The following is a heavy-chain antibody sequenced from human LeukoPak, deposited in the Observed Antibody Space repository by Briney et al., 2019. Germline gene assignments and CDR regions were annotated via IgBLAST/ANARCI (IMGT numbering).Heavy chain of an antibody. J-gene: IGHJ4*02. Sequence: SETLSLTCAVYGGSFSGYYWSWIRQPPGKGLEWIGGIIHSGSTNYNPSLKSRVTISVDTSKNQFSLKLSSVTAADTAVYYCARGQPNYDYVWGSYRYSVGYFDYWGQGTLVTVSS. CDR2: IIHSGST. V-gene: IGHV4-34*01. CDR3: ARGQPNYDYVWGSYRYSVGYFDY. D-gene: IGHD3-16*02. CDR1: GGSFSGYY.